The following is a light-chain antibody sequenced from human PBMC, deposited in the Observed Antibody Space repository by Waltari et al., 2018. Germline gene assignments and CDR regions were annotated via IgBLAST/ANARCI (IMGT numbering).Light chain of an antibody. V-gene: IGKV3-20*01. CDR2: GAS. J-gene: IGKJ4*01. Sequence: EIVLTQSPGTLSLSPGERATLSCRASQSVTSISLSWYQQKPGQAPRLLIYGASNRATGIQDRFSGSGSGTDFTLTISRLEPEDFAVYYCQQYDGIVLTFGGGTKVEI. CDR1: QSVTSIS. CDR3: QQYDGIVLT.